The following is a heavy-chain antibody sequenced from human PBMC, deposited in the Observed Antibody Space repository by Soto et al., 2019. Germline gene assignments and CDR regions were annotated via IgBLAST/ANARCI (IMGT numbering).Heavy chain of an antibody. CDR2: IYYSGST. J-gene: IGHJ5*02. D-gene: IGHD6-13*01. V-gene: IGHV4-59*08. Sequence: SETLSLTCTVSGGSISSYYWSWIRQPPGKGLEWIGYIYYSGSTNYNPSLKSRVTISVDTSKNQFSLKLSSVTAADTAVYYCARHGSLHSSRFIRLHWFDPWGQGTLVTVSS. CDR3: ARHGSLHSSRFIRLHWFDP. CDR1: GGSISSYY.